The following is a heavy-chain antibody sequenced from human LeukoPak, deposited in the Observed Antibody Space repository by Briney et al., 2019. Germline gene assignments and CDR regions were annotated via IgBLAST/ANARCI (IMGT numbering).Heavy chain of an antibody. CDR3: ARENDWGFRRFDF. CDR1: GGSFSGYY. V-gene: IGHV4-34*01. Sequence: KPSETLSLTCAVYGGSFSGYYWSWIRQPPGKGLEWIGEINHSGSTNYNPSLKSRVTISVDTSKNQFSLKLSSVTAADTAVYYCARENDWGFRRFDFWGQGTLVTVSS. CDR2: INHSGST. J-gene: IGHJ4*02. D-gene: IGHD7-27*01.